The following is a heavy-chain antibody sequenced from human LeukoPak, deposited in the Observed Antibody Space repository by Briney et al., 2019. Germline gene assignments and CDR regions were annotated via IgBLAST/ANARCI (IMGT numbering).Heavy chain of an antibody. Sequence: PGGSLRLSCAASGFTFSDFYMSWIRQAPGKGLEWVSYISASSYANYADSVKGRFTISRDNAKNSLYLQMNSLRAEDTAVYYCARPHSSSWKLSSYWGQGTLVTVSS. CDR3: ARPHSSSWKLSSY. V-gene: IGHV3-11*03. CDR2: ISASSYA. J-gene: IGHJ4*02. D-gene: IGHD6-13*01. CDR1: GFTFSDFY.